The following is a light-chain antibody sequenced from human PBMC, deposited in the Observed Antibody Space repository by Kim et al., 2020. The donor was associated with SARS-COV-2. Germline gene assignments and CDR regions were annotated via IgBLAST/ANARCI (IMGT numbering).Light chain of an antibody. CDR1: SSDVGGYNY. Sequence: QSALTQPASVSGSPGQSITISCTGTSSDVGGYNYVSWYQQHPGKAPKLMIYDVSNRPSGVSNRFSGSKSGNTASLTISGLQAEDEADYYCSSYTSSSTLVCGGRTQLTVL. CDR2: DVS. V-gene: IGLV2-14*03. CDR3: SSYTSSSTLV. J-gene: IGLJ2*01.